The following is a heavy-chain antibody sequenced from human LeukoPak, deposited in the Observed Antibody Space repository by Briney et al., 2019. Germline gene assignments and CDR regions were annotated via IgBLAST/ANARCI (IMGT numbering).Heavy chain of an antibody. CDR2: IIPILGIA. CDR1: GGTFSSYA. CDR3: ARPPGGEGYFDY. Sequence: SVKVSCKASGGTFSSYAISWVRQAPGQGLEWMGRIIPILGIANYAQKFQGRVTITADKSTSTAYMELSSLRSEDTAVYYCARPPGGEGYFDYGAREPWSPSPQ. D-gene: IGHD2-21*01. V-gene: IGHV1-69*04. J-gene: IGHJ4*02.